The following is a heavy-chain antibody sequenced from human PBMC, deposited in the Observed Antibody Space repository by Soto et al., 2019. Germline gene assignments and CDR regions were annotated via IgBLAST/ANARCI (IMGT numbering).Heavy chain of an antibody. V-gene: IGHV1-69*13. D-gene: IGHD2-2*01. J-gene: IGHJ6*02. CDR3: ARSQGSSTSLEIYYYYYYGMDV. CDR2: IIPISGTA. CDR1: GGTFSSYA. Sequence: SVKVSCQASGGTFSSYAISWVRQAPGQGLEWMGGIIPISGTANYAQKFQGRVTITADESTSTAYMELSSLRSEDTAVYYCARSQGSSTSLEIYYYYYYGMDVWGQGTTVTVS.